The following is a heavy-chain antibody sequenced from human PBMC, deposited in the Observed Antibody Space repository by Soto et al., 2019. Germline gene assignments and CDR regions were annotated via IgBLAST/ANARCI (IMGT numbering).Heavy chain of an antibody. CDR2: IRNRPNSYAT. D-gene: IGHD2-15*01. CDR1: GFRFTGSA. J-gene: IGHJ4*02. Sequence: EVVFVESGGGLVQPGGSLKLSCAASGFRFTGSAIHWVRQAPGKGLEWVGLIRNRPNSYATAYAESLKGRVTISRDDSRNTSYLQVKSLKSEDTAVYFCTRACSGGSCYSTSDFDYWVQGTLVTVSS. V-gene: IGHV3-73*02. CDR3: TRACSGGSCYSTSDFDY.